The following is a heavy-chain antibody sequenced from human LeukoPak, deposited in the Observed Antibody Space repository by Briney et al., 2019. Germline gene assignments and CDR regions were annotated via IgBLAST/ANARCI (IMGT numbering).Heavy chain of an antibody. CDR2: IYYSGST. CDR1: GGSISSSSYY. V-gene: IGHV4-39*07. CDR3: ARVGLSDYSSSGFDP. Sequence: PSQTLSLTCTVSGGSISSSSYYWGWVRQPPGKGLEWIGSIYYSGSTYYNPSLKSRVTISVDTSKNQFSLKLSSVTAADTAVYYCARVGLSDYSSSGFDPWGQGTLVTVSS. D-gene: IGHD6-6*01. J-gene: IGHJ5*02.